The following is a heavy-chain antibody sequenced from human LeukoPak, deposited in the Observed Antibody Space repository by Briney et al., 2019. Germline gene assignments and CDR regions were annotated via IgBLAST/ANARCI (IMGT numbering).Heavy chain of an antibody. D-gene: IGHD5-18*01. V-gene: IGHV5-51*01. J-gene: IGHJ4*02. CDR1: GDRLNNNW. Sequence: GESLKISFKASGDRLNNNWIAWVRPMPGKGLEWMGIISPDDSDTRYSPSFEGQVTMSADRSNRTAYLQWSSLKASDSAIFYCARVAIQGDYFDYWGQGTRVTVSS. CDR3: ARVAIQGDYFDY. CDR2: ISPDDSDT.